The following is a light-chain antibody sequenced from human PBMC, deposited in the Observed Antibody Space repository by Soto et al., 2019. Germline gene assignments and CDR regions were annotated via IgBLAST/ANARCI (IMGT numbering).Light chain of an antibody. J-gene: IGKJ5*01. V-gene: IGKV3-11*01. CDR1: QSVSSY. CDR2: DAS. Sequence: EIFLTQSPATLSLSLWEIATLSCRASQSVSSYLAWYQQKPGQAPRLLIYDASNRATGIPARFSGSGSGTDFTLTISSLEPEDFAVYYCQHRSNWPITFGQGTRLEI. CDR3: QHRSNWPIT.